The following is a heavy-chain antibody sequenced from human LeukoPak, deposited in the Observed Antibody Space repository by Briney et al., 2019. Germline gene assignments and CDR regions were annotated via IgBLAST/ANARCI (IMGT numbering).Heavy chain of an antibody. CDR2: IPYDGSNK. Sequence: GGSLRLSCAASGFTFSSYGMHWVRQAPGKGLEWVAVIPYDGSNKYYADSVKGRFTISRDNSKNTLSLQMDSLRAEDTAVYHCAKDYGDYTVNYHYYFMDVWGQGTTVTVSS. CDR1: GFTFSSYG. J-gene: IGHJ6*02. D-gene: IGHD4-17*01. V-gene: IGHV3-30*02. CDR3: AKDYGDYTVNYHYYFMDV.